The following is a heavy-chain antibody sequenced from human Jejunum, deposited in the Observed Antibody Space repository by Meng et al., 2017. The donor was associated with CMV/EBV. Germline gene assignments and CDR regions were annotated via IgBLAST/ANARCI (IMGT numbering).Heavy chain of an antibody. CDR2: ISSSGNT. Sequence: YYWSWIRQSPGKGLEWFGYISSSGNTYYNPSLESRSRVTISRDTSKNQFSLKLNSVTAADTAVYYCARGREYYSDTTGYYSNWFDPWGQGTLVTVSS. CDR3: ARGREYYSDTTGYYSNWFDP. J-gene: IGHJ5*02. D-gene: IGHD3-22*01. CDR1: YY. V-gene: IGHV4-30-4*01.